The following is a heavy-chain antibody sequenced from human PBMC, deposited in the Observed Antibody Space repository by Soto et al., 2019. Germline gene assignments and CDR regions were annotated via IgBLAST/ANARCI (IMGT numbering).Heavy chain of an antibody. CDR2: IFSAGST. D-gene: IGHD6-19*01. Sequence: EVQLVESGGGLVQPGGSLRLSCAASGFTVSNNYMTWVRQAPGRGLDWVSIIFSAGSTYYADSVRGRFTISRDNSKNTLYLQMSSLRAGDTAIYDCARGAGGNGWRSPTFDSWGQGTLVTVSS. J-gene: IGHJ4*02. CDR1: GFTVSNNY. CDR3: ARGAGGNGWRSPTFDS. V-gene: IGHV3-66*01.